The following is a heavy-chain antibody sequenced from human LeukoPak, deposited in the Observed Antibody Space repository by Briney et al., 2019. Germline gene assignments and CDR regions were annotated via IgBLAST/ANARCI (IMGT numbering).Heavy chain of an antibody. V-gene: IGHV3-33*01. CDR3: ARESTTMVRGVIQH. J-gene: IGHJ1*01. D-gene: IGHD3-10*01. Sequence: GGSLRLSCAASGFTFSSYGMHWVRQAPGKGLEWVAVIWYDGSNEYYADSVKGRFTISRDNSKNTLYLQMNSLRAEDTAVYYCARESTTMVRGVIQHWGQGTLVTVSS. CDR1: GFTFSSYG. CDR2: IWYDGSNE.